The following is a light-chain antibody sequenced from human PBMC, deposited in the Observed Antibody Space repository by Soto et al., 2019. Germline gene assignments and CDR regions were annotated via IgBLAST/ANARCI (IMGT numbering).Light chain of an antibody. Sequence: QYVLTQPASVSGSPGQSITISCTETSSDVGGYNYVSWYQQHPGKAPKLMIYDVSNRPSGVSNRFSGSKSGNTASLTISGLQAEDEADYYCSSHTGSSLYVFGTGTKVTVL. V-gene: IGLV2-14*01. CDR1: SSDVGGYNY. CDR2: DVS. J-gene: IGLJ1*01. CDR3: SSHTGSSLYV.